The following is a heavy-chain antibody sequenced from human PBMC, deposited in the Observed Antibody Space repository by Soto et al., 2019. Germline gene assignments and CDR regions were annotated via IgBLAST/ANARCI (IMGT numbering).Heavy chain of an antibody. CDR2: ISYDGSNK. J-gene: IGHJ5*02. CDR3: ARGPTPNSNPYNWFDP. Sequence: QVQLVESGGGVVQPGRSLRLSCAASGFTFSSYAMHWVRQAPGKGLEWVAVISYDGSNKYYADSVKGRFTISRDNSKNXLYRHMTSLRAADTAVYYCARGPTPNSNPYNWFDPWGQGTLVTVSS. CDR1: GFTFSSYA. V-gene: IGHV3-30-3*01.